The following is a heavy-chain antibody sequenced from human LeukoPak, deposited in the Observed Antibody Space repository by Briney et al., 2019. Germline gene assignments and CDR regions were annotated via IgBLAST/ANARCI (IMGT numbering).Heavy chain of an antibody. V-gene: IGHV1-46*01. J-gene: IGHJ4*02. CDR3: ARDPPYSSVARRFDY. Sequence: ASVKVSCKASGYTFTGYYMHWVRQAPGQGLEWMGWINPNSGGSTSYAQKFQGRVTMTRDTSTSTVYMELSSLRSEDTAVYYCARDPPYSSVARRFDYWGQGTLVAVSS. CDR1: GYTFTGYY. CDR2: INPNSGGST. D-gene: IGHD6-19*01.